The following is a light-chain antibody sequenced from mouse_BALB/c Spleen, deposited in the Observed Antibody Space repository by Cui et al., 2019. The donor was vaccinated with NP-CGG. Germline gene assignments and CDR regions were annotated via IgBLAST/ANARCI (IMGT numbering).Light chain of an antibody. Sequence: HAVLTQETALTTSPGETVTLTCRSSTGDVTTSNYANWVQEKPDHLFTGLIGGTNNRAPGVPARFSGSLIGDKAALTITGAQTEDEAIYFCALWYSNHWVFGGGTKLTVL. CDR3: ALWYSNHWV. J-gene: IGLJ1*01. CDR1: TGDVTTSNY. CDR2: GTN. V-gene: IGLV1*01.